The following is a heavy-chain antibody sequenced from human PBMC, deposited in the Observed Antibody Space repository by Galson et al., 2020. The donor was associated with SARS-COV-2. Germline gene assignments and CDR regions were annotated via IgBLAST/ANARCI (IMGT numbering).Heavy chain of an antibody. CDR3: VRGGYTYGSSFDY. CDR1: GGSISSSSYY. D-gene: IGHD5-18*01. V-gene: IGHV4-39*01. Sequence: LSLTCTVSGGSISSSSYYWAWIRQPPGKGLEWIGSIYYSGSTYYNPSLKSRVTISVDTSKNQFSLKLSSVTAADTAVYYCVRGGYTYGSSFDYWGQGTLVTVSS. CDR2: IYYSGST. J-gene: IGHJ4*02.